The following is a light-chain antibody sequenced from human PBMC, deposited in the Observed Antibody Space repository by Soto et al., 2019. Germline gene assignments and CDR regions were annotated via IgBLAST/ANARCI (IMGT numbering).Light chain of an antibody. CDR1: QSLLHSNGYDY. CDR2: LAS. V-gene: IGKV2-28*01. Sequence: DVVMTQSPLSLPVTPGDPASISCRSSQSLLHSNGYDYLDWYLQKPGQSPQLLISLASERASGVPDRFRGSGSGTDFTLKISRVEAEDVGVYYCMQALQTKTFGQGTKVDIK. J-gene: IGKJ1*01. CDR3: MQALQTKT.